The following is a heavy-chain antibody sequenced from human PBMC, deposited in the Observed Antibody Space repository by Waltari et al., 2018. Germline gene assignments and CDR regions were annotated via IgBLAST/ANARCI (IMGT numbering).Heavy chain of an antibody. CDR2: INDSGTT. Sequence: QVQLQQSGPGLVKPSETLSLTCIVSGGSLSSHYWTWIRQSPGKGLEWIGYINDSGTTDYNPSLKSRLSISLDTSKNQFSLKLTPVTAADTAVYYCAGAYGYYYYYMDVWGKGTTVTVSS. V-gene: IGHV4-59*11. CDR3: AGAYGYYYYYMDV. J-gene: IGHJ6*03. D-gene: IGHD3-16*01. CDR1: GGSLSSHY.